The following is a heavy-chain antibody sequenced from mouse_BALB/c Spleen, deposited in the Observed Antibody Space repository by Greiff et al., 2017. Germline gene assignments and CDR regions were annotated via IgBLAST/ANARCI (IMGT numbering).Heavy chain of an antibody. CDR1: GYTFTDYE. D-gene: IGHD2-10*02. CDR3: TPRYGNYGAY. V-gene: IGHV1-15*01. CDR2: IDPETGGT. Sequence: QVQLQQSGAELVRPGASVTLSCKASGYTFTDYEMHWVKQTPVHGLEWIGAIDPETGGTAYNQKFKGKATLTADKSSSTAYMELRSLTSEDSAVYYCTPRYGNYGAYWGQGTLVTVSA. J-gene: IGHJ3*01.